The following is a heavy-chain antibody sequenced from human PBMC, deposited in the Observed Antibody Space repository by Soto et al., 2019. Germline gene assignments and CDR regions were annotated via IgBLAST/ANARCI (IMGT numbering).Heavy chain of an antibody. CDR3: AKVPTYSSGWYWIH. V-gene: IGHV3-23*01. D-gene: IGHD6-19*01. J-gene: IGHJ4*02. Sequence: EVQLLESGGGLVQPGGSLRLSCAASGFTFRSYAMSWVRQAPGKGLEWVSAISGSGGSTYYADSVQGRFTISRDNSKNTLYLQMNSLRAEDTAVYYCAKVPTYSSGWYWIHWGQGTLVTVSS. CDR1: GFTFRSYA. CDR2: ISGSGGST.